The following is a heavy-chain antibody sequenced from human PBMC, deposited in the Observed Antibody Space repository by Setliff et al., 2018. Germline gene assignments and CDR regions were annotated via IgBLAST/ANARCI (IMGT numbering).Heavy chain of an antibody. V-gene: IGHV3-33*08. D-gene: IGHD2-15*01. CDR2: IWDDGGNK. CDR1: GFTFSSYR. CDR3: ARTCSGSGCYAGLES. Sequence: PGGSLRLSCAVSGFTFSSYRMHWVRQAPGKGLEWVAVIWDDGGNKYHADSVKGRFTISRDNSKNTLYLQMNSLRPEDTAVYYCARTCSGSGCYAGLESWGQGTPVTVSS. J-gene: IGHJ4*02.